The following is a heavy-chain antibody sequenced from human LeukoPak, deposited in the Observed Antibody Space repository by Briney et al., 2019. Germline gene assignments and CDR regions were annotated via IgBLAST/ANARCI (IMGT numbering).Heavy chain of an antibody. CDR1: GVSMSSNNW. Sequence: PSGTLSLTCAVSGVSMSSNNWWSWVRHPPGKGLEWIGEIHESGSTNYNPSLKSRVTISVDKSKDQFSLKLSSVTAADTAVYYCARHEGFSQKDWGQGTQVTVS. J-gene: IGHJ4*02. CDR3: ARHEGFSQKD. V-gene: IGHV4-4*02. CDR2: IHESGST.